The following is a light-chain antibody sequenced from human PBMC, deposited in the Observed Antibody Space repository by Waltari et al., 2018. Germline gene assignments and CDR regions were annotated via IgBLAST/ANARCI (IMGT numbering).Light chain of an antibody. Sequence: SSDLTQDPSLSVALGQTVRITCQGDSLSRYYASWYQQRQGQAPILVLTGPDNRPSGIPDRFSCSTAGNPASFTITGAQAEDEADYYCHSRETFSTRLFGGGTRLTV. V-gene: IGLV3-19*01. CDR2: GPD. CDR1: SLSRYY. CDR3: HSRETFSTRL. J-gene: IGLJ2*01.